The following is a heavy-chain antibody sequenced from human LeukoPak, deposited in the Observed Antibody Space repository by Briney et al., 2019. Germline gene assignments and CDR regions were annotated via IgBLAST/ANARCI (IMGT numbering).Heavy chain of an antibody. Sequence: SGTLSLTCAVSGGSISSSNWWSWVRQSPGKGLELIGEIYHSGSINYNPSLKSRVTISVDTSKNQFSLKLSSVTAADTAVYYCARLRLYCSSTSCYKFSRYNWFDPWGQGTLVTVSS. V-gene: IGHV4-4*02. D-gene: IGHD2-2*02. CDR3: ARLRLYCSSTSCYKFSRYNWFDP. J-gene: IGHJ5*02. CDR1: GGSISSSNW. CDR2: IYHSGSI.